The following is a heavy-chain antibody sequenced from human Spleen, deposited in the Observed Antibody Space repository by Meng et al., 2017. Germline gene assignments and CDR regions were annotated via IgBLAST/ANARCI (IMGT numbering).Heavy chain of an antibody. J-gene: IGHJ4*02. CDR2: MFSTGSI. Sequence: GSLRLSCTVSGGSISSSSYYWGWIRQPPGKGLEWIGSMFSTGSIYYNPSLQSRVTLSVHTSKNQFSLKLSSVTAADTAMYFCVRVAAAGYFDFWGQGTLVTVSS. D-gene: IGHD6-13*01. CDR1: GGSISSSSYY. V-gene: IGHV4-39*07. CDR3: VRVAAAGYFDF.